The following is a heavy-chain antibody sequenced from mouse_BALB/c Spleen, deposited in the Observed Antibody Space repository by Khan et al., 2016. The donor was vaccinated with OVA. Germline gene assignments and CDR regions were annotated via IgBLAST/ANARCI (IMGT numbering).Heavy chain of an antibody. CDR1: GYTFINYW. V-gene: IGHV1-7*01. J-gene: IGHJ2*01. Sequence: QVQLKHSGAELAKPGASVKMSCKASGYTFINYWILWIKQRPGQGLEWIGYINPSTGYTEYNQNFKDKATLTADISSSTAYMQLSSLTSEDSAVYYCARRGLRWDFDYWGQGTTLTVSS. CDR3: ARRGLRWDFDY. D-gene: IGHD1-1*01. CDR2: INPSTGYT.